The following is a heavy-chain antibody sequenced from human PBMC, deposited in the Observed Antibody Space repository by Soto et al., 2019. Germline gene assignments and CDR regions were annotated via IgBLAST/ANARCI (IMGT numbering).Heavy chain of an antibody. CDR2: IYYSGNT. CDR1: GDSISRSNYY. D-gene: IGHD2-15*01. Sequence: QLQLQESGPGLVKPSETLSLTCTVSGDSISRSNYYWGWIRQPPGKGLEWIGTIYYSGNTYYNPSLKSRVPISVDTSKNQFSLKLSSVTAADTAVYYCARHPQPGGLSWWRDAHPEPTHWYFDLWGRGTLVTVSS. CDR3: ARHPQPGGLSWWRDAHPEPTHWYFDL. V-gene: IGHV4-39*01. J-gene: IGHJ2*01.